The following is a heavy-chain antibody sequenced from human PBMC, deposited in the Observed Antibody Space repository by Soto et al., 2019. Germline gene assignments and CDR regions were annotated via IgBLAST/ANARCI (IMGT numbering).Heavy chain of an antibody. D-gene: IGHD2-2*01. Sequence: SETLSLTCAVSGGSFNANYWSWIRQPPGKGLEWIGEIFHSGSTNYNPSLKSRVTISVDTSKNQFSLKLSSVTAADTAVYYCARYTLGYCSSTSCYGPQYYFDYWGQGTLVTVSS. CDR3: ARYTLGYCSSTSCYGPQYYFDY. CDR2: IFHSGST. J-gene: IGHJ4*02. CDR1: GGSFNANY. V-gene: IGHV4-34*12.